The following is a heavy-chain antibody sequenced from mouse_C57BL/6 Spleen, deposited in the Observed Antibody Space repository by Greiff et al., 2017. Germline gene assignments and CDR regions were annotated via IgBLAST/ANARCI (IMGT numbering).Heavy chain of an antibody. V-gene: IGHV5-16*01. CDR2: INYDGSST. J-gene: IGHJ1*01. CDR1: GFTFSDYY. CDR3: AREYYGSSPWYFDV. Sequence: EVKLVESEGGLVQPGSSMKLSCTASGFTFSDYYMAWVRQVPEKGLEWVANINYDGSSTYYLDSLKSRFIISRDNAKNILYLQMSSLKSEDTATYYCAREYYGSSPWYFDVWGAGTTVTVSS. D-gene: IGHD1-1*01.